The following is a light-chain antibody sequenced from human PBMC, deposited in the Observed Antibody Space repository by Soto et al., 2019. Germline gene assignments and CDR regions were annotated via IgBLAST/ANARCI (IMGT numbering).Light chain of an antibody. V-gene: IGKV3-20*01. J-gene: IGKJ5*01. Sequence: LTLSPCTLSLSPGETPTLSCSAIQSISSSYLGWYQQNPGQAPRLLIYGTFSRATGIPDRFSGSGSGTDFTLTISRLEPEDFAVYYCQQYGSAPPNTFGQGARLE. CDR2: GTF. CDR1: QSISSSY. CDR3: QQYGSAPPNT.